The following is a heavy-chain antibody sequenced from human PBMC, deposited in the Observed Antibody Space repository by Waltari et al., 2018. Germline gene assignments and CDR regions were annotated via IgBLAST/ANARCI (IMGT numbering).Heavy chain of an antibody. J-gene: IGHJ6*02. V-gene: IGHV1-2*06. CDR2: INPYTGVT. CDR3: ARLWDSNVGYLTRPMDV. CDR1: GYTFIGYY. D-gene: IGHD3-16*01. Sequence: QVQLVQSGSEVKKAGASVTVSCKASGYTFIGYYIYWVRQAPGQGLEWVGRINPYTGVTDYAQRFQDRVTVSRDTSISTAYMDMRRLRSDDTAVYFCARLWDSNVGYLTRPMDVWGQGTTVTVS.